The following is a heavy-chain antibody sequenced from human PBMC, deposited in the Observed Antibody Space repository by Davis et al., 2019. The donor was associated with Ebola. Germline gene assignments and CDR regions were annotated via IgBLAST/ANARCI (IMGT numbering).Heavy chain of an antibody. Sequence: PSETLSLTCAVYGGSFSGYYWSWIRQPPGKGLEWIGEINHSGSTNYNPSLKSRVTISVDTSKNQFSLKLSSVTAADTAVYYCARGAARGGWFDPWGQGTLVTVSS. V-gene: IGHV4-34*01. CDR2: INHSGST. J-gene: IGHJ5*02. CDR1: GGSFSGYY. D-gene: IGHD6-6*01. CDR3: ARGAARGGWFDP.